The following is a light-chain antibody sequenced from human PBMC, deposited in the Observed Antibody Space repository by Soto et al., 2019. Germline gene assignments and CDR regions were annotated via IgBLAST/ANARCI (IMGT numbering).Light chain of an antibody. V-gene: IGKV3-11*01. Sequence: EIVLTQSPAPLSLSPGERATLSCRASQSVSSYLAWYQQKPGQAPRLLIYDASNRATGIPARFSGSGSGTDCTLTISSLEPEDVAVYYCQQRSDWLLTFGGGTKVDIK. J-gene: IGKJ4*01. CDR2: DAS. CDR3: QQRSDWLLT. CDR1: QSVSSY.